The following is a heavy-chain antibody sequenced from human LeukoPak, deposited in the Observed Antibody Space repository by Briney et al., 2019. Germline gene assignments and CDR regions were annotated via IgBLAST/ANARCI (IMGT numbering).Heavy chain of an antibody. D-gene: IGHD6-13*01. Sequence: GGALRDSCAASGFTFTTYSMNWVRQAPGKGLEGVSFVSSTSRFISYADSVKGRFTISRDNAKNSLYLQMHSLRAEDTAVYYCARTGYSCSWVTDYMDVWGKGTTVTVSS. V-gene: IGHV3-21*01. CDR2: VSSTSRFI. CDR1: GFTFTTYS. J-gene: IGHJ6*03. CDR3: ARTGYSCSWVTDYMDV.